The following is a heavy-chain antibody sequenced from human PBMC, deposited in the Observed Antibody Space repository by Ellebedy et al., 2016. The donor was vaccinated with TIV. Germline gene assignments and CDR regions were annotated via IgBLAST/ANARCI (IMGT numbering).Heavy chain of an antibody. CDR3: ARYRSIAAGEYDS. V-gene: IGHV5-51*01. Sequence: PGGSLRLSCKGPGYTFTNSWIGWVRQMPGKGLEWMGNIYPSDSNIRYSPSVQGQVTISADKSISTAYLQWNSLKASDTAMYYCARYRSIAAGEYDSWGQGTLVTVSS. CDR2: IYPSDSNI. D-gene: IGHD6-13*01. J-gene: IGHJ4*02. CDR1: GYTFTNSW.